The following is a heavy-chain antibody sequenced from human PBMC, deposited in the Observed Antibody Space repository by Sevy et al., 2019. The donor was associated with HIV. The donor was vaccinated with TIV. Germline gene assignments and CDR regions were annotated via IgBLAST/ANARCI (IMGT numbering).Heavy chain of an antibody. J-gene: IGHJ4*02. CDR1: GYTLSELS. Sequence: ASVKVSCMVSGYTLSELSMHWVRQAPGKGLEWMGSFDPEDDETIYAQKFQGRFTMTEDTSTDTAYMELNNLRSEDTAVYYCATTKDYYDSSGSPFDYWGQGTLVTVSS. CDR2: FDPEDDET. D-gene: IGHD3-22*01. V-gene: IGHV1-24*01. CDR3: ATTKDYYDSSGSPFDY.